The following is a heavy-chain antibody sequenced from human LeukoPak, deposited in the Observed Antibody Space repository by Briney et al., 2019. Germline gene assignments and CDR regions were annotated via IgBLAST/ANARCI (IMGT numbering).Heavy chain of an antibody. CDR2: IIPIFGTA. Sequence: GASVKVSCKASGGTFSSYAISWVRQAPGQGLEWMGGIIPIFGTANHAQKFQGRVTITADESTSTAYMELSSLRSEDTAVYYCARGVTLGYYFDYWGQGTLVTVSS. V-gene: IGHV1-69*13. CDR1: GGTFSSYA. D-gene: IGHD4-23*01. CDR3: ARGVTLGYYFDY. J-gene: IGHJ4*02.